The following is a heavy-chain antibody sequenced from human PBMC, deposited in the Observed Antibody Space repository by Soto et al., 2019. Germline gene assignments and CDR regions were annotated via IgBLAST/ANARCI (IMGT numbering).Heavy chain of an antibody. CDR3: ASDGLGSSIKGGHDAFDI. J-gene: IGHJ3*02. V-gene: IGHV1-69*13. D-gene: IGHD2-2*01. CDR2: IIPIFGTA. Sequence: GASVKVSCKASGGTISSYAISWVRQAPGQGLEWMGGIIPIFGTANYAQKFQGRVTITADESTSTAYMELSSLRSEDTAVYYCASDGLGSSIKGGHDAFDIWGQGTMVTVSS. CDR1: GGTISSYA.